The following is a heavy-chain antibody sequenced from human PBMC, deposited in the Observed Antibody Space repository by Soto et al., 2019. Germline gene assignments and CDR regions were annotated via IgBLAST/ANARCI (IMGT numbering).Heavy chain of an antibody. CDR1: GDSLSSNSAA. D-gene: IGHD6-13*01. Sequence: PSQTLSLTCAISGDSLSSNSAAWNWIRQTPSRGLEWLGRTYYRSKWYNDYAVSVRSRITINPDTSKNQFSLQLSSVTPEDTAMYYCARGRSWPRGDWFDPWGQGTLVTVSS. J-gene: IGHJ5*02. V-gene: IGHV6-1*01. CDR3: ARGRSWPRGDWFDP. CDR2: TYYRSKWYN.